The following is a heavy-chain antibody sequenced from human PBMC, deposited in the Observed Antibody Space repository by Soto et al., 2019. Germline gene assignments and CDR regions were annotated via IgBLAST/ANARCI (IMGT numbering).Heavy chain of an antibody. CDR2: IYYSGST. CDR3: AREVFYDSSGFDY. V-gene: IGHV4-31*03. Sequence: LSLTCTVSGGSISSGGYYWSWIRQHPGKGLEWIGYIYYSGSTYYNPSLKSRVTISVDTSKNQFSLKLSPVTAADTAVYYCAREVFYDSSGFDYWGQGTLVTVSS. D-gene: IGHD3-22*01. J-gene: IGHJ4*02. CDR1: GGSISSGGYY.